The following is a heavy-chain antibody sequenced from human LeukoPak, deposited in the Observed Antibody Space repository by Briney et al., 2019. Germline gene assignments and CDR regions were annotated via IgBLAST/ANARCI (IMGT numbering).Heavy chain of an antibody. CDR1: GYSIISDYY. Sequence: PSETLSLTCAVSGYSIISDYYWDWIRQPPGKGLEWIGSIYHSGTTYYNPSLKSRVTISVDTSKNQFSLKLSPVTAADTAVYYCARYHFDWLLRTFDYWGQGTLVTVSS. J-gene: IGHJ4*02. CDR2: IYHSGTT. CDR3: ARYHFDWLLRTFDY. V-gene: IGHV4-38-2*01. D-gene: IGHD3-9*01.